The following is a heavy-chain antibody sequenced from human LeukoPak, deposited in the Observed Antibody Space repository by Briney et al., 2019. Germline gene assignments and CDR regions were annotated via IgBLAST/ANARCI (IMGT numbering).Heavy chain of an antibody. CDR2: IYPADSHT. V-gene: IGHV5-51*01. J-gene: IGHJ6*03. CDR3: ARGSPDYYYQFLDV. Sequence: GESLKISFKGSGYNFPNYWIAWVRPVPGKSLEWMGVIYPADSHTAYSPSFQGQVTLSVDKSISTAYLQWSSLKASDAAMYYCARGSPDYYYQFLDVWGKGTTVTVSS. CDR1: GYNFPNYW.